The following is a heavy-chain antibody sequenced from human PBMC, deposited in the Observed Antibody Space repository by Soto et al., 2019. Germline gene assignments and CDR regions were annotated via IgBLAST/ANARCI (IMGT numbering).Heavy chain of an antibody. CDR2: INAGNGNT. V-gene: IGHV1-3*01. Sequence: EASVKVSCKASGYTFTSYAMHWVRQAPGQRLEWMGWINAGNGNTKYSQKFQGRVTITRDTSASTAYMELSSLRSEDTAVYYCARVSRFAALDAFDIWGQGTMVTVSS. D-gene: IGHD3-3*01. J-gene: IGHJ3*02. CDR1: GYTFTSYA. CDR3: ARVSRFAALDAFDI.